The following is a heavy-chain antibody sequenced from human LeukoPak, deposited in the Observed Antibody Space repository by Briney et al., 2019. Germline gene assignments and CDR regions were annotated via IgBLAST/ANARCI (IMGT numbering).Heavy chain of an antibody. Sequence: GGSLRPSCAAYGFTVTNYYMGWVRQAPGKGLEWVSVIYSSGDTFHADSVKGRFTLSRDNSKNILYLQMNSLRAEDTAVYYSTRAPAGWGQGTLVTASS. CDR1: GFTVTNYY. CDR3: TRAPAG. V-gene: IGHV3-66*01. J-gene: IGHJ4*02. CDR2: IYSSGDT.